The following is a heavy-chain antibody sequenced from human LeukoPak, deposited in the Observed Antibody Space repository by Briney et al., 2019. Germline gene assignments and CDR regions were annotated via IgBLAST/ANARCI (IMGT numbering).Heavy chain of an antibody. Sequence: GESLKISCKGSGYSFTSYWIGWVRQMPGKGLEWMGIIYPGDSDTRYSPSFQGQVTISADKSISTAYLQWSSLKASDTAMYYCARHVTVVPVATYYYYYYMDVWGKGTTVTVSS. CDR2: IYPGDSDT. D-gene: IGHD2-2*01. CDR1: GYSFTSYW. CDR3: ARHVTVVPVATYYYYYYMDV. V-gene: IGHV5-51*01. J-gene: IGHJ6*03.